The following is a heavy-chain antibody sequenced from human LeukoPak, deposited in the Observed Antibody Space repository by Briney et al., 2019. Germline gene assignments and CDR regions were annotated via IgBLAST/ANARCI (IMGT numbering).Heavy chain of an antibody. CDR1: GYTFTSYA. Sequence: DSVKVSCKASGYTFTSYAISWVRQAPGQGLEWMVWISAYNGNTNYAQKLQGRVTMTTGTSTSTAYMELRSLRSDDTAVYYCARGHQWLEPYYFDYWGQGTLVTVSS. J-gene: IGHJ4*02. CDR3: ARGHQWLEPYYFDY. V-gene: IGHV1-18*01. D-gene: IGHD6-19*01. CDR2: ISAYNGNT.